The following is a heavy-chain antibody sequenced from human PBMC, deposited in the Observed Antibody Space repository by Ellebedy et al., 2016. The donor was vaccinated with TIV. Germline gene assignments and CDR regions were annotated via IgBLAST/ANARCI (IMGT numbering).Heavy chain of an antibody. J-gene: IGHJ5*01. Sequence: GGSLRLXXAASGFTLSHYDMHWVRQVAGKGLEWVSAIAIAGDTFYSDSVRGRFTISRESAKNLLYLQMNSLSAEDTAVYHCVRAPSWQWRDWFDSWGQGTLVTVSS. CDR2: IAIAGDT. V-gene: IGHV3-13*01. CDR3: VRAPSWQWRDWFDS. CDR1: GFTLSHYD. D-gene: IGHD2-8*01.